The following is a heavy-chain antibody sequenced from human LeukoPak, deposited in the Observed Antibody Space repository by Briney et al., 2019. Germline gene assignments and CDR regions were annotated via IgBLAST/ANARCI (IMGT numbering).Heavy chain of an antibody. CDR2: INHSVST. CDR1: GGSFSGYY. D-gene: IGHD2-2*01. V-gene: IGHV4-34*01. J-gene: IGHJ4*02. CDR3: ARGGDVVVPAAMPALLL. Sequence: PSETLSLTCAVYGGSFSGYYWSWIRQPPGKGLEWIGEINHSVSTNYNPSLKSRVTISVDTSKNQFSLKLSSVTAADTAVYYCARGGDVVVPAAMPALLLWGQGTLVTVSS.